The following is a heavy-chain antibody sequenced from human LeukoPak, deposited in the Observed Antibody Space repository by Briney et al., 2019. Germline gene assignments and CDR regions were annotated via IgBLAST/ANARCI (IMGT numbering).Heavy chain of an antibody. D-gene: IGHD2-21*02. CDR3: AKESGDCGADCLALNDY. CDR1: GFTFSNYG. Sequence: GGSLRLSCAASGFTFSNYGIHWVRQAPGKGLEWVAVIVYDGNKKFYADSVKGRFTISRDNSKNTLYLQMNSLRGEDTAVYFCAKESGDCGADCLALNDYWGQGTLVTVSS. J-gene: IGHJ4*02. CDR2: IVYDGNKK. V-gene: IGHV3-30*18.